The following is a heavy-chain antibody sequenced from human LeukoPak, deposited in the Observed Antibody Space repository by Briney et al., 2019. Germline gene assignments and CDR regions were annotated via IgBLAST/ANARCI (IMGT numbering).Heavy chain of an antibody. CDR1: GGSITSAGYY. CDR2: IYGSGTT. Sequence: SQTLSLTCTVSGGSITSAGYYWSWIRQPPGRGLEWVGYIYGSGTTYCNPSLKSRVTISEDTSRNQFSLKLSSVTAADTAVYYCARLTGTSYLDYWGQGALVTVSS. CDR3: ARLTGTSYLDY. V-gene: IGHV4-31*03. J-gene: IGHJ4*02. D-gene: IGHD2-2*01.